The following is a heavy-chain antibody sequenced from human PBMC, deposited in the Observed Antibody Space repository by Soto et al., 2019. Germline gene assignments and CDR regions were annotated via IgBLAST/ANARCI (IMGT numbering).Heavy chain of an antibody. V-gene: IGHV3-9*01. Sequence: DVQLVESGGGLVQPGRSLRLSCAASGFTFDDYAMHWVRQAPGKGLEWVSGISWNSGSIGYADSVKGRFTISRDNAKNSLYLQMNSLRAEDTALYYCAKDVSLYYYYMDVWGKGTTVTVSS. CDR2: ISWNSGSI. J-gene: IGHJ6*03. CDR3: AKDVSLYYYYMDV. CDR1: GFTFDDYA.